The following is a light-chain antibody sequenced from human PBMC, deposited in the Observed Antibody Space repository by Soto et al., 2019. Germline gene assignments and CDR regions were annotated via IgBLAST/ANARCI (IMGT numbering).Light chain of an antibody. CDR3: QQSYSTPP. CDR1: QSISSY. Sequence: DIQMTQSPSSLSASVGDRVTITCRASQSISSYLNWYQQKPGKAPKLLIYAASSLQSGVPSRFSGSGSGTDFTHTISSLQPEDFATYYCQQSYSTPPFGQGTRLEIK. J-gene: IGKJ5*01. V-gene: IGKV1-39*01. CDR2: AAS.